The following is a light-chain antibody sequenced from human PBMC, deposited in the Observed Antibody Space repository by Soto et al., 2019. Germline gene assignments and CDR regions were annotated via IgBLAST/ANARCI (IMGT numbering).Light chain of an antibody. V-gene: IGLV1-40*01. J-gene: IGLJ2*01. CDR1: SSNIGAGFD. CDR2: GNT. CDR3: QSYDSSLSGVV. Sequence: LTQPPSVSGAPGQRVTISCTGSSSNIGAGFDVHWYQQLPGTAPKLLIYGNTNRPSGVPDRFSGSKSDTSASLAITGLQAEVEADYYCQSYDSSLSGVVFGGGTKVTVL.